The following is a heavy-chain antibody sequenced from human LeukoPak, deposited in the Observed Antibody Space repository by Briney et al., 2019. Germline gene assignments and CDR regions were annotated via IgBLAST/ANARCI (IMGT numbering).Heavy chain of an antibody. D-gene: IGHD3-22*01. CDR2: INPSGGST. CDR1: GYTFTSYY. V-gene: IGHV1-46*01. J-gene: IGHJ6*02. CDR3: ARDSDSSGYYSYGGYYYYGMDV. Sequence: ASVKVSCKASGYTFTSYYMHWVRQAPGQGLEWMGIINPSGGSTSYAQKFQGRVTMTRDTSTSTVYMELSSLRSEDTAVYHCARDSDSSGYYSYGGYYYYGMDVWGQGTTVTVSS.